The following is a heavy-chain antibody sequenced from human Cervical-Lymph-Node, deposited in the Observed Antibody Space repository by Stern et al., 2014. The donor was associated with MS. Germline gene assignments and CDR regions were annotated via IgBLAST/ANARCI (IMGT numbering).Heavy chain of an antibody. J-gene: IGHJ4*02. CDR1: GGSFSRDT. V-gene: IGHV1-69*01. D-gene: IGHD5-12*01. CDR3: ARDQGDIADS. Sequence: QLVQSGAEVKKPGSSVKVSCKASGGSFSRDTISWVRQAPGQGLEWMGGLTPFFGKSNYAQTFQGRVTNTADASTRTDYMELTSLRSEDTAVYFCARDQGDIADSWGQGTLVIVSS. CDR2: LTPFFGKS.